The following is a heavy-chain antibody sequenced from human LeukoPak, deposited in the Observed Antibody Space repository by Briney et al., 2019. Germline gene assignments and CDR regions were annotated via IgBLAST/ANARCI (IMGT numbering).Heavy chain of an antibody. V-gene: IGHV4-34*01. J-gene: IGHJ6*03. CDR2: INHSGST. CDR3: ARGTIRKTYYDFWSGLEYYYYYYMDV. D-gene: IGHD3-3*01. CDR1: GGSFSGYY. Sequence: SETLSLTCAVYGGSFSGYYWSWIRQPPGKGLEWIGEINHSGSTNYNPSLKSRVTISVDTSKNQFSLKLSSVTDADTAVYYCARGTIRKTYYDFWSGLEYYYYYYMDVWGKGTTVTVSS.